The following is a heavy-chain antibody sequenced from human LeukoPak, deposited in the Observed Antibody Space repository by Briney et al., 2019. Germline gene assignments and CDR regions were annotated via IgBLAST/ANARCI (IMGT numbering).Heavy chain of an antibody. D-gene: IGHD6-13*01. CDR3: AREPYSRSWYSPNYYYYGMDV. CDR2: IKQDGSEK. Sequence: PGGSLRLSCAASGFTFSSYWMSWVRQAPGKGLVWVANIKQDGSEKYYVDSVKGRFTISRDNATNSLHLQMNSLRAEDTAVYYCAREPYSRSWYSPNYYYYGMDVWGQGTTVTVSS. CDR1: GFTFSSYW. V-gene: IGHV3-7*01. J-gene: IGHJ6*02.